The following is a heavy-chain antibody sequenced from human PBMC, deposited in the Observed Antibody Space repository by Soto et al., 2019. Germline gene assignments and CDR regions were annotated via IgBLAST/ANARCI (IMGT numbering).Heavy chain of an antibody. CDR2: IFYTGKT. CDR3: ARVLEVAGGFDP. J-gene: IGHJ5*02. V-gene: IGHV4-59*01. CDR1: AGSISNYH. D-gene: IGHD2-15*01. Sequence: SETLSLTCSVSAGSISNYHLSWVRQPPGKGLECIGYIFYTGKTNYNPSLKSRVTISLDTSKNQFSLRLDSVTAADTAVYYCARVLEVAGGFDPWGQGTLVTVYS.